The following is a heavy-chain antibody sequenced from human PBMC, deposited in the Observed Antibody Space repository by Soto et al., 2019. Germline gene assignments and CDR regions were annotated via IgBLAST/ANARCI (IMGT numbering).Heavy chain of an antibody. CDR3: ARSGDSYDSSGYYY. D-gene: IGHD3-22*01. CDR1: GFTFSSYS. V-gene: IGHV3-48*02. CDR2: ISSSSSTI. Sequence: EVQLVESGGGLVQPGGSLRLSCAASGFTFSSYSMNWVRQAPGKGLEWVSYISSSSSTIYYADSVKGRFTISRDNAKKSLYLTTTSLRDEDTAVYYCARSGDSYDSSGYYYWGQGTLVTVSS. J-gene: IGHJ4*02.